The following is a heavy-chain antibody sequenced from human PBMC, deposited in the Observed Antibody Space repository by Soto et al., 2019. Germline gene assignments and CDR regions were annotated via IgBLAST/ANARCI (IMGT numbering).Heavy chain of an antibody. CDR2: ISGSGGST. Sequence: EVQLLESGGGLVQPGGSLRLSCVASGFTFSGNVMSWVRQAPGKGLEWISIISGSGGSTYYADSVKGRFTISRDNSKNKINLQVHSLTAADTALYDCAKNACGGDCYSSGAGTWFDPRGQGTLVTVSP. D-gene: IGHD2-21*02. CDR3: AKNACGGDCYSSGAGTWFDP. V-gene: IGHV3-23*01. J-gene: IGHJ5*02. CDR1: GFTFSGNV.